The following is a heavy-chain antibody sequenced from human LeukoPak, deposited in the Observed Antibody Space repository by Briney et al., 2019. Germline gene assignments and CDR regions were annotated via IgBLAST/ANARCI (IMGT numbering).Heavy chain of an antibody. CDR3: ARSLFADGHHFDY. CDR1: GGSISSYY. CDR2: IYYSGST. Sequence: SETLSLTCTVSGGSISSYYWSWIRQPPGKGLEWIGYIYYSGSTNYNPSLKSRVTISVDTSKNQFSLKLSSVTAADTAVYYCARSLFADGHHFDYWGQGTLVTVSP. J-gene: IGHJ4*02. V-gene: IGHV4-59*01. D-gene: IGHD2-8*01.